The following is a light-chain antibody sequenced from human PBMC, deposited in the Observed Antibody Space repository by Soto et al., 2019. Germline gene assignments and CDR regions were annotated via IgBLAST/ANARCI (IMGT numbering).Light chain of an antibody. CDR2: GAS. CDR3: QQSYSNHIT. CDR1: QSISTY. J-gene: IGKJ5*01. V-gene: IGKV1-39*01. Sequence: DIQMTQSPSSLSASVGDRVTITCRASQSISTYLNWYQQKPGKAPELLIYGASSLQSGVPSRFSGSGSGTDFTLTISSLQPEDFATYYCQQSYSNHITVGQGTRLESK.